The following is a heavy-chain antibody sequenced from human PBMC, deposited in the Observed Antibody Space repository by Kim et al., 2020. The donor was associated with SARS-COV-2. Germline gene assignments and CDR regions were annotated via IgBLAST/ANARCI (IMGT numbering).Heavy chain of an antibody. CDR3: ARLVIIAAAGYYYYGMDV. V-gene: IGHV4-34*01. Sequence: SETLSLTCAVYGGSFSGYYWSWIRQPPGKGLEWIGEINHSGSTNYDPSLKSRVTISVDTSKNQFSLKLSSVTAADTAVYYCARLVIIAAAGYYYYGMDVWGQGTTVTVSS. D-gene: IGHD6-13*01. J-gene: IGHJ6*02. CDR2: INHSGST. CDR1: GGSFSGYY.